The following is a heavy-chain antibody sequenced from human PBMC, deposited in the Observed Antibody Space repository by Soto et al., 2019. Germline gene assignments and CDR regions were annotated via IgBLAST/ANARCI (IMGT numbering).Heavy chain of an antibody. J-gene: IGHJ4*02. CDR3: ARVYSGSYSDS. CDR1: GASIRSNNR. V-gene: IGHV4-4*02. CDR2: IFHSGST. D-gene: IGHD1-26*01. Sequence: SETLSLTYAVSGASIRSNNRWSWVRQPPGKGLEWIGEIFHSGSTNYNPSLKTRLTISVDKSKNQFSLKLSSVTAADTAVYYCARVYSGSYSDSWGRGTLVTVSS.